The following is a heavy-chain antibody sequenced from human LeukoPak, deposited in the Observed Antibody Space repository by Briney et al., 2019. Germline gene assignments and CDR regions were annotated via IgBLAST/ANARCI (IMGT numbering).Heavy chain of an antibody. CDR1: GGSISSSSYY. CDR2: IYYSGST. CDR3: ARQFLDGYNIGY. J-gene: IGHJ4*02. Sequence: SETLSLTCAVSGGSISSSSYYWGWIRQPPGKGLEWIGSIYYSGSTYYNPSLRSRVTISVDTSKNQFSLKLSSVTAADTAVYYCARQFLDGYNIGYWGQGTLVTVSS. V-gene: IGHV4-39*01. D-gene: IGHD5-24*01.